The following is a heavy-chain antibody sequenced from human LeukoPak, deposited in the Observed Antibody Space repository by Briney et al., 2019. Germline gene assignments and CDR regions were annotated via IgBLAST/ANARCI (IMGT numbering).Heavy chain of an antibody. Sequence: AGSLRLSCAASGFTFSSYAMTWVGQAPGKGLQWGSTITGSGGYTYYADSVKGRFTMSSDNSKNTLFWRMNSLRAEDTAVYFCAKQSLYDSSGHFHYWGQGTLVTVSS. J-gene: IGHJ4*02. CDR2: ITGSGGYT. CDR1: GFTFSSYA. CDR3: AKQSLYDSSGHFHY. D-gene: IGHD3-22*01. V-gene: IGHV3-23*01.